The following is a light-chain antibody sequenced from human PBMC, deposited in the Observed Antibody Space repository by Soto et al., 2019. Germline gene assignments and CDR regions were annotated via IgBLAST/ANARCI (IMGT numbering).Light chain of an antibody. Sequence: EIVMTQSPATLSVSPGERATLSCGASQIVRTTLAWYQRKPGKAPRLLIYVASTRATGIPARYSGSGSGTEYTLTNSSLQSEDFAVYYCQQYNNWPRTFGQGTKVEIK. V-gene: IGKV3-15*01. J-gene: IGKJ1*01. CDR2: VAS. CDR1: QIVRTT. CDR3: QQYNNWPRT.